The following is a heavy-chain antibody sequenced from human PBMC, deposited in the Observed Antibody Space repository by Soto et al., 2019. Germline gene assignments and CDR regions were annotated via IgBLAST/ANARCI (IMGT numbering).Heavy chain of an antibody. Sequence: LSLTCTVSGGSISSGDYYWSWIRQPPGKGLEWIGYIYYSGSTYYNPSLKSRVTISVDTSKNQFSLKLSSVTAADTAVYYCARSTMIVVVAPGGNYGMDVWGQGTTVTVSS. J-gene: IGHJ6*02. D-gene: IGHD3-22*01. V-gene: IGHV4-30-4*01. CDR1: GGSISSGDYY. CDR2: IYYSGST. CDR3: ARSTMIVVVAPGGNYGMDV.